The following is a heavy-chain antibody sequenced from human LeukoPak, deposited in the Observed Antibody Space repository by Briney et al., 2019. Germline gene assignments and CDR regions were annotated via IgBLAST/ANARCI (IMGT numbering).Heavy chain of an antibody. V-gene: IGHV4-59*08. CDR2: IYYSGST. CDR1: GGSINTYY. J-gene: IGHJ4*02. D-gene: IGHD3-22*01. Sequence: TSETLSLTCAVSGGSINTYYWSWIRQPPGKGLEWIGYIYYSGSTNYNPSLKSRVTISVDTSKNQFSLKLSSVTAADTAVYYCARHPMIVVVPDYWGQGTLVTVSS. CDR3: ARHPMIVVVPDY.